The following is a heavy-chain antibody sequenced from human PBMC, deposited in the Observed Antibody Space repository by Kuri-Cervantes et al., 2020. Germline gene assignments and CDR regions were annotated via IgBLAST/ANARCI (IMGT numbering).Heavy chain of an antibody. D-gene: IGHD3-10*01. V-gene: IGHV1-2*02. Sequence: ASVKVSCKASGYTFTNFDIHWVRQATGRGLEWMGWINPNSGGTNYAQKFQGRVTMTRDTSISTAYMELSRLRSDDTAVYYCARGSGSTSDYWGQGTLVTVSS. CDR3: ARGSGSTSDY. J-gene: IGHJ4*02. CDR2: INPNSGGT. CDR1: GYTFTNFD.